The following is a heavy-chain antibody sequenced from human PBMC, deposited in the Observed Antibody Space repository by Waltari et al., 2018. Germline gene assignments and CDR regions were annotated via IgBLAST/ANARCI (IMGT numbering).Heavy chain of an antibody. CDR2: SSGSSRTI. J-gene: IGHJ4*02. Sequence: EVQLVESGGGLVQPGGCLRLSCAAPGFIFSTYSMNWVRQAPGEGLEWLSYSSGSSRTIYYGGSMKCRFIISRDNAKNSLYLHMNSLRAEDTAIYYCARDKTPVDYRGQGALVTVAS. CDR3: ARDKTPVDY. V-gene: IGHV3-48*04. D-gene: IGHD2-15*01. CDR1: GFIFSTYS.